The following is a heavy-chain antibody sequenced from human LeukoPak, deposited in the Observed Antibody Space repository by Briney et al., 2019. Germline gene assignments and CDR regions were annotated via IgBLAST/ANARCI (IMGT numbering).Heavy chain of an antibody. CDR1: GFTFSSYA. CDR3: AKGSAVAADNWFDP. V-gene: IGHV3-23*01. CDR2: ISGSGGST. J-gene: IGHJ5*02. D-gene: IGHD6-19*01. Sequence: PGGSLRLSCAASGFTFSSYAMSWVRQPPGKGREWVPAISGSGGSTYYADSVKGRFTISRDNSKNTLYLQMNSLRAEDTAVYYCAKGSAVAADNWFDPWGQGTLVTVSS.